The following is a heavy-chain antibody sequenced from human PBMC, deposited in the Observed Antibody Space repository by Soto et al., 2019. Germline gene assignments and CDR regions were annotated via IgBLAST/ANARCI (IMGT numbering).Heavy chain of an antibody. CDR1: GDSIICSDFY. Sequence: LSLTCTVSGDSIICSDFYWGWVRQPPGKGLEWIGSIFYLGSSYYNPSLKSRVTMSVDTSKNQFSLRLRSVTAADTALYFCARHSLALRKNNWFDPWGQGIMVTVSS. J-gene: IGHJ5*02. D-gene: IGHD3-3*02. V-gene: IGHV4-39*01. CDR2: IFYLGSS. CDR3: ARHSLALRKNNWFDP.